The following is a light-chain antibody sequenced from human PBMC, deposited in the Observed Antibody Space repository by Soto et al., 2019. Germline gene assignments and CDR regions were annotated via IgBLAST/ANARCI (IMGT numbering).Light chain of an antibody. CDR3: QQYNNWPIT. Sequence: EIVMTQSPATLSVSPGERATLSCRASQSVAGNLVWCQQKPGQAPRLLIYAAPTRATGVPARFSGSGSGTEFTLTISSLQSGDFAVYYCQQYNNWPITFGQGTRLEIK. CDR1: QSVAGN. CDR2: AAP. V-gene: IGKV3-15*01. J-gene: IGKJ5*01.